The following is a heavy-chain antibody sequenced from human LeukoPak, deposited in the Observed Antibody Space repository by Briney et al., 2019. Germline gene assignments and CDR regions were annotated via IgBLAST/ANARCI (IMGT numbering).Heavy chain of an antibody. Sequence: QTGGSLRLSCAASGFTYTNYAMTWVRQAPGKGLEWVANMRVDGTDIHYVDSVKGRFTISSDNAGNSLYLQMNTLRAEDTAVYYCARGRGWTYDSWGRGTLVTVSS. J-gene: IGHJ4*02. V-gene: IGHV3-7*04. CDR1: GFTYTNYA. CDR3: ARGRGWTYDS. CDR2: MRVDGTDI. D-gene: IGHD3/OR15-3a*01.